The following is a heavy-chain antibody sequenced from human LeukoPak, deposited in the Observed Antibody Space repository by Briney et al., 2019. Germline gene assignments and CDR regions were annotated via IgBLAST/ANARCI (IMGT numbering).Heavy chain of an antibody. Sequence: GGSLRLSCAASEFTFSSYNMNWVRQAPGKGLEWVSSISSLSSYIYYADSVKGRFTISRDNSKNTLYLQMNSLRAEDTAVYYCAKDLESYSYAFHPSKDVWGKGTTVTISS. D-gene: IGHD5-18*01. J-gene: IGHJ6*04. CDR2: ISSLSSYI. V-gene: IGHV3-21*01. CDR3: AKDLESYSYAFHPSKDV. CDR1: EFTFSSYN.